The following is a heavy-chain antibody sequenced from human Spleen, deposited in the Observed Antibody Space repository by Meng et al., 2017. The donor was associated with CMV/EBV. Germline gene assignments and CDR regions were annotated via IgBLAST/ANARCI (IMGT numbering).Heavy chain of an antibody. D-gene: IGHD7-27*01. J-gene: IGHJ4*02. V-gene: IGHV3-74*03. CDR1: GFTFSSYW. Sequence: VQLVEAGGGLVQPGGSLRLSCADSGFTFSSYWMHWVRQVPGEGLVWVSRINTDGSFTSYADSVKGRFTISRDNAKNTLYLQMNSLRVDDSAVYYCGRDLTGERDHWGQGTLVTVFS. CDR2: INTDGSFT. CDR3: GRDLTGERDH.